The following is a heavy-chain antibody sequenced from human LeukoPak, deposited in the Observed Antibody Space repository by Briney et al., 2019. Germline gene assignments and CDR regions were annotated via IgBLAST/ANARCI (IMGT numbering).Heavy chain of an antibody. CDR3: ALIHTVVTLRRFDY. D-gene: IGHD4-23*01. J-gene: IGHJ4*02. CDR2: IIPIFGTA. CDR1: GYTFTSYG. Sequence: ASVKVSCKASGYTFTSYGISWVRQAPGQGLEWMGGIIPIFGTANYAQKFQGRVTITADKSTSTAYMELSSLRSEDTAVYYCALIHTVVTLRRFDYWGQGTLVTVSS. V-gene: IGHV1-69*06.